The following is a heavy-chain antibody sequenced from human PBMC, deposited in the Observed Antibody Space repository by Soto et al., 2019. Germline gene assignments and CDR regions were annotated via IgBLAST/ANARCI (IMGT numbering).Heavy chain of an antibody. CDR2: INSDGSST. J-gene: IGHJ6*02. Sequence: GGSLRLSCAASGFTFSSYWMHWVRQAPGKGLVWVSRINSDGSSTSYADSVKGRFTISRDNAKNTLYLQMNSLRAEDTAVYYCARALYQLRYFDWLPTSNIYYYGMDVWGQGTTVTVSS. D-gene: IGHD3-9*01. V-gene: IGHV3-74*01. CDR3: ARALYQLRYFDWLPTSNIYYYGMDV. CDR1: GFTFSSYW.